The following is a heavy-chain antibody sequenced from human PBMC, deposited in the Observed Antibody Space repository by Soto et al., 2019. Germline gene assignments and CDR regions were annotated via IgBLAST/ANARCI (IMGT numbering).Heavy chain of an antibody. Sequence: SVKVSCKESGDAFGSCYRRWLRHSPLRVLEWMGIINPSGGSTSYAQKLQGRVTMTRDTSTSTVYMELSSLRSEDTAVYYCARDITPPYGAYEESTPSFHSWGHGPPVT. D-gene: IGHD4-17*01. CDR1: GDAFGSCY. J-gene: IGHJ5*01. CDR2: INPSGGST. V-gene: IGHV1-46*01. CDR3: ARDITPPYGAYEESTPSFHS.